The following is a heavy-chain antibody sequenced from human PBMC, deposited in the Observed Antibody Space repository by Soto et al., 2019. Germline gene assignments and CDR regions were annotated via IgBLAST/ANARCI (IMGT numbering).Heavy chain of an antibody. CDR2: ISDSGHYI. CDR3: ARSGLALPYSASHWCDH. D-gene: IGHD3-22*01. J-gene: IGHJ5*02. V-gene: IGHV3-21*01. Sequence: GGSLRLSCAASGFTFSTYGMNWVRQAPGKGLEWLSSISDSGHYIYYADSVKGRFTISRDNAKNSLFLQTNSLRGEDTAVYYCARSGLALPYSASHWCDHWGHGNLVTGSS. CDR1: GFTFSTYG.